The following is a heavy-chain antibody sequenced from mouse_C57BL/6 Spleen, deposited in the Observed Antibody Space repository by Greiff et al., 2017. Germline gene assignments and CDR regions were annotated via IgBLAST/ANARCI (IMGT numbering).Heavy chain of an antibody. CDR3: AKHSGSTVVEEDAMDY. CDR2: IWGGGST. J-gene: IGHJ4*01. V-gene: IGHV2-9*01. D-gene: IGHD1-1*01. Sequence: VQLVESGPGLVAPSQSLSITCTVSGFSLTSYGVDWVRQPPGKGLEWLGVIWGGGSTNYNSALMSRLSISTDNSKSQVFLKMNSLQTDDTAMYYCAKHSGSTVVEEDAMDYWGQGTSVTVSS. CDR1: GFSLTSYG.